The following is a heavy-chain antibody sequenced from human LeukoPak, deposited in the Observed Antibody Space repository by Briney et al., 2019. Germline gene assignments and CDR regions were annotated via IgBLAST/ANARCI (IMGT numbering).Heavy chain of an antibody. CDR3: TRMTAGHDY. J-gene: IGHJ4*02. V-gene: IGHV4-34*01. D-gene: IGHD2-21*02. CDR1: GVSLNDYY. CDR2: INHSGYT. Sequence: SETLSLTCAVSGVSLNDYYWSWVRQTPGKGLEWIGEINHSGYTNDSPSLKSRVTLSIDTSRKQFSLNLRSVTVADTGIYYCTRMTAGHDYWGQGTLVTVSS.